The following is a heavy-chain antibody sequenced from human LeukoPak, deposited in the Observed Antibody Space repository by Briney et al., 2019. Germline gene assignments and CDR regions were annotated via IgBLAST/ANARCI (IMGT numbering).Heavy chain of an antibody. CDR2: IYYSGST. CDR3: ARDPYGTGWFDP. D-gene: IGHD1-14*01. CDR1: GGSISSSSYY. Sequence: SETLSLTCTVSGGSISSSSYYWGWIRQHPGKGLEWIGYIYYSGSTYYNPSLKSRVTISVDTSKNQFSLKLSSVTAADTAVYYCARDPYGTGWFDPWGQGTLVTVSS. V-gene: IGHV4-31*03. J-gene: IGHJ5*02.